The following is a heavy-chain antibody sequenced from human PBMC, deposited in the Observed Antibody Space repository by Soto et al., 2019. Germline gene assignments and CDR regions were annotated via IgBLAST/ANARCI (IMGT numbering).Heavy chain of an antibody. CDR1: GFTFSSYS. J-gene: IGHJ6*02. V-gene: IGHV3-21*01. CDR3: AREVNHYYYYGMDV. D-gene: IGHD3-10*01. CDR2: ISSSSSYI. Sequence: GGSLRLSCAASGFTFSSYSMNWVRQAPGKGLEWVSSISSSSSYIYYADSVKGRFTISRDNAKNSLYLQMNSLRAEDTAAYYCAREVNHYYYYGMDVWGQGTTVTVSS.